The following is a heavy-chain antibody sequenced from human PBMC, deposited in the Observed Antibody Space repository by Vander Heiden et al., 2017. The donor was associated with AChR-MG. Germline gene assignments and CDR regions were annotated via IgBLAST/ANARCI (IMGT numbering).Heavy chain of an antibody. V-gene: IGHV4-39*01. CDR3: ARLDDFWSGSTTYGMDV. Sequence: QLQLQESGPGLVKPSETLSLTCTVSGGSISSSSYYWGWIRQPPGKGLEWIGSIYYSGSTYYNPSLKSRVTISVDTSKNQFSLKLSSVTAADTAVYYCARLDDFWSGSTTYGMDVWGQGTTVTVSS. D-gene: IGHD3-3*01. CDR1: GGSISSSSYY. CDR2: IYYSGST. J-gene: IGHJ6*02.